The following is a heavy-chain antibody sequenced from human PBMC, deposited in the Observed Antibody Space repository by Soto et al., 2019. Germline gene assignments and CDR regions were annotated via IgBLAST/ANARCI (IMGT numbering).Heavy chain of an antibody. Sequence: GASVKISCKASGFTFTSSAVQWVRQARGQRLEWIGWIVVGRGKTDYAQKFQERVTITRDMSTSTVYMELSSLRSEDTAVYYCAGLGSSAPDYWGQGTLVTVSS. D-gene: IGHD7-27*01. CDR1: GFTFTSSA. CDR3: AGLGSSAPDY. V-gene: IGHV1-58*01. CDR2: IVVGRGKT. J-gene: IGHJ4*02.